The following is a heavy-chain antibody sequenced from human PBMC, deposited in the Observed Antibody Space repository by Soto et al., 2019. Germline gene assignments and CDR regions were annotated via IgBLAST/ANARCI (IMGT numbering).Heavy chain of an antibody. V-gene: IGHV1-18*01. D-gene: IGHD2-2*01. CDR2: ISLYSDGT. CDR3: ARVVPGAEAWFGP. J-gene: IGHJ5*02. CDR1: GYTFSNYG. Sequence: ASVKVSCKTSGYTFSNYGITWVRQAPGQPLEWLGWISLYSDGTNYAQRFQGRVSMTTDTSTTTAYMELRSLRSDDTAVYYCARVVPGAEAWFGPWGQGTPGTVSS.